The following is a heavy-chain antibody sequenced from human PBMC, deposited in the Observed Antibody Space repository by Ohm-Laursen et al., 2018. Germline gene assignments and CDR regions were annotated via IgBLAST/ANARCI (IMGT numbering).Heavy chain of an antibody. CDR1: GGTFRSYA. CDR2: ITPMFGTA. V-gene: IGHV1-69*13. D-gene: IGHD5-24*01. J-gene: IGHJ5*02. CDR3: ARGATTDGYNEA. Sequence: ASVKVSCEASGGTFRSYAISWVRQAPGQGLEWLGEITPMFGTANYAQKFQGRVTITADESTSTAYMDLSSLRSEDTAVYYCARGATTDGYNEAWGQGTLVTVSS.